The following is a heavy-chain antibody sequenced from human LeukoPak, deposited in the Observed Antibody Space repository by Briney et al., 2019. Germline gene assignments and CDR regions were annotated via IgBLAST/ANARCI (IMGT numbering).Heavy chain of an antibody. D-gene: IGHD3-22*01. V-gene: IGHV1-69*13. CDR3: ARDWAYDSSGYYDY. Sequence: EASVKVSCKASGGTFSSYAISWVRQAPGQGLEWMGGVIPIFGTANYAQKFQGRVTITADESTSTAYTELSSLRSEDTAVYYCARDWAYDSSGYYDYWGQGTLVTVSS. CDR1: GGTFSSYA. J-gene: IGHJ4*02. CDR2: VIPIFGTA.